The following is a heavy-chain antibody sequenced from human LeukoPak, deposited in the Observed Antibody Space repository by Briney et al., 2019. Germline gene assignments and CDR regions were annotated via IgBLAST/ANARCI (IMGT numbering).Heavy chain of an antibody. CDR1: GFTFSSYW. Sequence: GGSLRLSCAASGFTFSSYWMGWVRQAPGKGLEWVANIRQDGSEKYYVDSVMGRFTISRDNAKNSLYLQMNSLRAEDTAVYYCARDPVFDYDSSGYYSRFDYWGQGTLVTVSS. CDR3: ARDPVFDYDSSGYYSRFDY. V-gene: IGHV3-7*01. D-gene: IGHD3-22*01. CDR2: IRQDGSEK. J-gene: IGHJ4*02.